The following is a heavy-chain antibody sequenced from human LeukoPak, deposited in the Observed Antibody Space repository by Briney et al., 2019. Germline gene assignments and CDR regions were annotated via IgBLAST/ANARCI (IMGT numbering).Heavy chain of an antibody. J-gene: IGHJ4*02. D-gene: IGHD3-10*01. CDR2: ISDDGSNE. CDR1: GFTFSSYA. V-gene: IGHV3-30*14. CDR3: ARGGGLRFGEFHFDY. Sequence: PGGSLRLSCAASGFTFSSYAMYWVRQAPGKGLEWVAVISDDGSNEYNADSVKGRFTISRENAKNSLYLQMNSLRAGDTAVYYCARGGGLRFGEFHFDYWGQGTLVTVSS.